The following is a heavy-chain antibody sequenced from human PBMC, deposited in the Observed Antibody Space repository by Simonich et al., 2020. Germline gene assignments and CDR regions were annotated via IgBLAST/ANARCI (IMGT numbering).Heavy chain of an antibody. CDR2: IYYIGST. D-gene: IGHD1-26*01. Sequence: QVQLQESGPGLVKPSETLSLTCTVSGGSISSYYWSWIRQPPGKGLEWIGYIYYIGSTNYNPSLKSRGTISVDTTKNQFSLKLSSVTAADTAVYYCARSLGYYYYYYGMDVWGQGTTVTVSS. J-gene: IGHJ6*02. CDR1: GGSISSYY. CDR3: ARSLGYYYYYYGMDV. V-gene: IGHV4-59*08.